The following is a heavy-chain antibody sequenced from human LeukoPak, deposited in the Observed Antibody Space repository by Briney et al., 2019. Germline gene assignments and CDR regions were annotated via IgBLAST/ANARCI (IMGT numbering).Heavy chain of an antibody. Sequence: PGGALRLSCTASGFSLSSYAMHWVRQAPGKGLEYISAVSSNGRSAYYANTVKGRFTISRDISKNMVYLQMGSLRPEDMAVCYCARVVPYYDFWSGPVDYWGQGILVTVST. CDR1: GFSLSSYA. J-gene: IGHJ4*02. V-gene: IGHV3-64*01. D-gene: IGHD3-3*01. CDR2: VSSNGRSA. CDR3: ARVVPYYDFWSGPVDY.